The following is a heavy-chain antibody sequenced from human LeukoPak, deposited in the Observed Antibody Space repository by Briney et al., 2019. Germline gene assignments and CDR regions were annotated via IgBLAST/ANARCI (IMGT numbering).Heavy chain of an antibody. V-gene: IGHV1-46*01. D-gene: IGHD3-22*01. Sequence: ASVKVSCKASGYTFTSYYMHWVRQAPGQGLEWMGIINPSGGSTSYAQKFQGRATMTRDTSTSTVYMELSSLRAEDTAVYYCARTAGEYYYDSSGYRDWGQGTLVTVSS. CDR1: GYTFTSYY. CDR2: INPSGGST. CDR3: ARTAGEYYYDSSGYRD. J-gene: IGHJ4*02.